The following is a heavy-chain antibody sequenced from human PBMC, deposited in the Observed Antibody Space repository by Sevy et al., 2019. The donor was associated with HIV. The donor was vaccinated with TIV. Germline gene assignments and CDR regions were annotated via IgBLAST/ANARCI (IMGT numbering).Heavy chain of an antibody. CDR3: AKSHIAAAGIGYTDV. CDR1: GFTFAKYS. J-gene: IGHJ6*03. CDR2: FSFGCGRI. D-gene: IGHD6-13*01. Sequence: GGSLRLSCAASGFTFAKYSMSWVRQAPGKGLEWVSTFSFGCGRINYADSVKGRFTISRDDSKNTLYLQMNSLRAEDTAVYYCAKSHIAAAGIGYTDVWGKGTTVTVSS. V-gene: IGHV3-23*01.